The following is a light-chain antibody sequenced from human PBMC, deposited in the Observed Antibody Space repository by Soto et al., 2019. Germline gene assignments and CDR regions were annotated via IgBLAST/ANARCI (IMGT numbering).Light chain of an antibody. CDR1: QSVSSNY. CDR2: AVS. J-gene: IGKJ1*01. Sequence: EIVFTQSPGTLSLSPGERATLSCRASQSVSSNYLAWYQQRPGQAPRLLIYAVSSRATGIPDRVSGSGSGTDFTLTINRLEPEDFAVYYCQHYGRSRTFGQGTKVDIK. V-gene: IGKV3-20*01. CDR3: QHYGRSRT.